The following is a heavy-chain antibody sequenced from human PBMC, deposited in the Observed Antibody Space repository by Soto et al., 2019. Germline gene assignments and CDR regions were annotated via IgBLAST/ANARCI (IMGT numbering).Heavy chain of an antibody. D-gene: IGHD3-22*01. J-gene: IGHJ4*02. V-gene: IGHV3-33*01. CDR3: ARDAVRGDSSGKY. CDR1: GFTFSSYG. CDR2: IWYDGSNK. Sequence: QVQLVESGGGVVQPGRSLRLSCAASGFTFSSYGMHWVRQAPGKGLEWVAVIWYDGSNKYYADSVKGRFTISRDNSKNTLYLQMNSLRAEDTAVYYCARDAVRGDSSGKYWGQGTLVTVSS.